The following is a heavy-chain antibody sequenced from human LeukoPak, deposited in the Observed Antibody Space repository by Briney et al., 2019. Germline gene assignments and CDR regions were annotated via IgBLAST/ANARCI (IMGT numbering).Heavy chain of an antibody. CDR1: GYTLTELS. D-gene: IGHD3-10*01. J-gene: IGHJ4*02. Sequence: ASVKVSCKVSGYTLTELSMHWVRQAPGKGLEWMGGFDPEDGETIYAQKFQGRVTMTEDISTDTAYMELSRLRSDNTAVYYCARGYYGSGGELDYWGQGTLVTVSS. CDR3: ARGYYGSGGELDY. CDR2: FDPEDGET. V-gene: IGHV1-24*01.